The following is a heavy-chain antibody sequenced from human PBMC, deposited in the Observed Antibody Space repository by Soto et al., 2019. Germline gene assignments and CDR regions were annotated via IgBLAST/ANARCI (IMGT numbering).Heavy chain of an antibody. D-gene: IGHD4-17*01. CDR3: ARDGGVYDYGPFDY. Sequence: QVQLVQSGAEVKKPGSSVKVSCKASGGTFSSYAISWVRQAPGQGLEWLGGIIPIFGTADYAQKFQGRVTITADESTSTADMELSRLRSEDTAVYYCARDGGVYDYGPFDYWGQGTLVTVSS. CDR1: GGTFSSYA. CDR2: IIPIFGTA. J-gene: IGHJ4*02. V-gene: IGHV1-69*12.